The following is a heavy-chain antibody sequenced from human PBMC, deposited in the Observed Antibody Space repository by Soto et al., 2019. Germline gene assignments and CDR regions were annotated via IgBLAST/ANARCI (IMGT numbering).Heavy chain of an antibody. D-gene: IGHD2-2*01. Sequence: ASLKVSFTASGWTSSGNYINWVRQATGQGLEWMGWMNPNSGNTGYAQKFQGRVTMTRNTSISTAYMELSSLRSEDTAVYYCARSLCSSTSCHDAFDIWG. J-gene: IGHJ3*02. CDR1: GWTSSGNY. V-gene: IGHV1-8*01. CDR3: ARSLCSSTSCHDAFDI. CDR2: MNPNSGNT.